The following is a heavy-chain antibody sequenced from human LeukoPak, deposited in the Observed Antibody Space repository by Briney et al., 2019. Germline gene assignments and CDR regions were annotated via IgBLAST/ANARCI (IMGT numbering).Heavy chain of an antibody. CDR2: ISSSSSYI. Sequence: GGSLRLSCAASGLTFSNAWMSWVRQAPGKGLEWVSSISSSSSYIYYADSVKGRFTISRDNAKNSLYLQMNSLRAEDTAVYYCARDTWLQSGYYFDYWGQGTLVTVSS. D-gene: IGHD5-24*01. CDR3: ARDTWLQSGYYFDY. V-gene: IGHV3-21*01. J-gene: IGHJ4*02. CDR1: GLTFSNAW.